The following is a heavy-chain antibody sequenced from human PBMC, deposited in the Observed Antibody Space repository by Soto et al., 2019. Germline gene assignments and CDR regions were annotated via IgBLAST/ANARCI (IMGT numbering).Heavy chain of an antibody. J-gene: IGHJ4*02. Sequence: TEAVSVTCTVSGDPVSRYYWSWIRQPPGKGLEWIGYVSYSGTTNYNPSLKSRVTISVDTSKDHLSLNLTSVTAANTASYYCERTDAYYGYFDRWGEGT. V-gene: IGHV4-59*02. CDR2: VSYSGTT. CDR1: GDPVSRYY. CDR3: ERTDAYYGYFDR. D-gene: IGHD2-21*01.